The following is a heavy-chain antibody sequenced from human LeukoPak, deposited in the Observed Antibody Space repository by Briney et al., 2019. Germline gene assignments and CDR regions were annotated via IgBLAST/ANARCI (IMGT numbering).Heavy chain of an antibody. CDR2: ISSSGSTI. D-gene: IGHD4-17*01. Sequence: GGSLRLSCAASGFTFSSYEMNWVRQAPGKGLEWVSYISSSGSTIYYADSVKGRFTISRDNAKNSLYLQMNSLRAEDTAVYYCARGTVTVTNTGWGDYYYYMDVWGKGTTVTVSS. V-gene: IGHV3-48*03. CDR3: ARGTVTVTNTGWGDYYYYMDV. CDR1: GFTFSSYE. J-gene: IGHJ6*03.